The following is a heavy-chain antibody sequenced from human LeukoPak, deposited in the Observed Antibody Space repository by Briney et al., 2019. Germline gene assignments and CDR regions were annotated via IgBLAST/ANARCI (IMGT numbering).Heavy chain of an antibody. CDR2: IASDGSST. CDR1: GFTFSSYW. Sequence: GGSLRLSCAASGFTFSSYWMNWVRQAPGKGLVWVSRIASDGSSTTYADSVKGRFSISRDNARNTLYLQMNSLRVEDTAVYYCARGRPHGNDYWGQGTLVTVSS. D-gene: IGHD4-23*01. V-gene: IGHV3-74*01. J-gene: IGHJ4*02. CDR3: ARGRPHGNDY.